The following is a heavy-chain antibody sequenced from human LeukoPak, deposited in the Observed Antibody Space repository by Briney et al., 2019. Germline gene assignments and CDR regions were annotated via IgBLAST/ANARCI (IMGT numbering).Heavy chain of an antibody. CDR3: ARGGDIAAAGPATAFGP. CDR1: GGSFSGYY. J-gene: IGHJ5*02. V-gene: IGHV4-34*01. D-gene: IGHD6-13*01. Sequence: SETLSLTCAVYGGSFSGYYWSWIRQPPGKGLEWIGEINHSESTNYNPSLKSRVTISVDTSKNQFSLKLSSVTAADTAVYYCARGGDIAAAGPATAFGPWGQGTLVTVSS. CDR2: INHSEST.